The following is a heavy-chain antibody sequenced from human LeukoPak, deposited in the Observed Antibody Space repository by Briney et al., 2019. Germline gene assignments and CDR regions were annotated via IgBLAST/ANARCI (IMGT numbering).Heavy chain of an antibody. CDR3: ARERGDYYYYYMDV. V-gene: IGHV3-30*01. Sequence: PGGSLRLSCAASGFTFSSYAMHWVRQAPGKGLVWVAVISYDGSNKYYADSVKGRFTISRDNSKNTLYLQMNSLRAEDTAVYYCARERGDYYYYYMDVWGKGTTVTVSS. CDR2: ISYDGSNK. D-gene: IGHD3-10*01. J-gene: IGHJ6*03. CDR1: GFTFSSYA.